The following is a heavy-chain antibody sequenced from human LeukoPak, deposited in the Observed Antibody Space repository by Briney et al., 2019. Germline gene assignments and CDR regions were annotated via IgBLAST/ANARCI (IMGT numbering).Heavy chain of an antibody. J-gene: IGHJ4*02. D-gene: IGHD3/OR15-3a*01. CDR1: GVSISSSNSY. CDR3: ARQTGSGLCILP. Sequence: KASDTLSLTCTLSGVSISSSNSYWGWIRQPPGKGLEWIGSIYYSGNTYYNASLKSQVSISIDTSKNQFSLRLTSVTAADTAVYYCARQTGSGLCILPGGQGTLVTVSS. CDR2: IYYSGNT. V-gene: IGHV4-39*01.